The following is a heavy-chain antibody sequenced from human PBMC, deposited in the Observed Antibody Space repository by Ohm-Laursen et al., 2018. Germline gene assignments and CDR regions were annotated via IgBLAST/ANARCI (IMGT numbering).Heavy chain of an antibody. V-gene: IGHV1-69*05. CDR3: VRGCLGGSCYTFDY. CDR2: IIPIFGTP. CDR1: GGTFSSYA. J-gene: IGHJ4*02. D-gene: IGHD2-15*01. Sequence: SVKVSCKASGGTFSSYAIHWVRQAPGQGLEYLGGIIPIFGTPDYAQSFQGRVTITTDDSTSTAYMELSSLRSEDTAIYYCVRGCLGGSCYTFDYWGQGTLVTVSS.